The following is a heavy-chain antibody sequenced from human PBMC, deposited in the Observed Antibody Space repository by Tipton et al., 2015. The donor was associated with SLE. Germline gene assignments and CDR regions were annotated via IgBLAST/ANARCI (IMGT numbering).Heavy chain of an antibody. CDR1: GGSINGYY. D-gene: IGHD6-6*01. V-gene: IGHV4-59*01. Sequence: TLSLTCTVSGGSINGYYWNWFRQPPGRELEWIGYIYHGGSTNYNPSLKSRVTMSVDTSKNQFSLKLSSVTAADTAVYYCARSTSRPSSYYFYGLDVWGQGTTVTVSS. CDR3: ARSTSRPSSYYFYGLDV. CDR2: IYHGGST. J-gene: IGHJ6*02.